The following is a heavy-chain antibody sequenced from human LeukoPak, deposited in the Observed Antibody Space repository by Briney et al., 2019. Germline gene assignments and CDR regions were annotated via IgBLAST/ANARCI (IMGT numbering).Heavy chain of an antibody. CDR1: GFTFSSYS. Sequence: PGGSLRLSCAASGFTFSSYSMNWVRQAPGKGLEWVSSISSSSSYIYYADSVKGRFTISRDNAKNSLYLQMNSLRAEDTAVYYCARGGHLGYCSGGSCYSDYYWGQGTLVTVSS. J-gene: IGHJ4*02. CDR2: ISSSSSYI. V-gene: IGHV3-21*01. CDR3: ARGGHLGYCSGGSCYSDYY. D-gene: IGHD2-15*01.